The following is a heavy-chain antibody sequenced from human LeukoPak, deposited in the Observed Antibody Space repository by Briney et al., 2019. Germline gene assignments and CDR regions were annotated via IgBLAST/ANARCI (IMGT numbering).Heavy chain of an antibody. CDR2: TYSDGST. V-gene: IGHV3-53*01. Sequence: QSGGSLRLSCTASGFTFSDYAMSWVRQAPGKGLEWVSVTYSDGSTYYADSVKGRFTISRDNSKNTVYLQMNSLRVEDTAVYYCARDLDSYGSYWGQGTLVTVSS. D-gene: IGHD5-18*01. CDR3: ARDLDSYGSY. CDR1: GFTFSDYA. J-gene: IGHJ4*02.